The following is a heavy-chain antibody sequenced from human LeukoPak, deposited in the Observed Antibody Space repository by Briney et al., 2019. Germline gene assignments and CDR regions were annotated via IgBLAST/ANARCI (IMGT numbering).Heavy chain of an antibody. Sequence: PSETLSLTCTVSGGSISNFYWSWIRQPPGKGLEWIGYIYYSGSTSYNPSLKSRVTISLDTSKNQFSLKLSSVTAADTAVCYCAKTHSFTGHDSWGQGTLVTVSS. J-gene: IGHJ4*02. CDR2: IYYSGST. D-gene: IGHD1-14*01. CDR1: GGSISNFY. CDR3: AKTHSFTGHDS. V-gene: IGHV4-59*01.